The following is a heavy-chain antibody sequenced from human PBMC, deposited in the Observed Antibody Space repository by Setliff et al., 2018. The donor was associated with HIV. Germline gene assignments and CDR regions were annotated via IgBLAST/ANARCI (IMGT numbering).Heavy chain of an antibody. CDR1: GYTFTSYY. J-gene: IGHJ6*03. V-gene: IGHV1-46*01. CDR3: ARDGGPGSAWGDYSYYYTMDV. Sequence: ASVKVSCKTSGYTFTSYYLHWVRQAPGQGLEWMGMINPSGGSASYAQKFQGRVTMSRDTSTSTVYMELSSLRSEDTAVYYCARDGGPGSAWGDYSYYYTMDVWGKGTTVTVSS. CDR2: INPSGGSA. D-gene: IGHD6-19*01.